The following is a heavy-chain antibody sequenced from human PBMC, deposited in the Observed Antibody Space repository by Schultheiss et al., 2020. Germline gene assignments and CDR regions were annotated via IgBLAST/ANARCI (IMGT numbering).Heavy chain of an antibody. CDR1: GFTFSTYS. Sequence: GGSLTLSCAASGFTFSTYSMNWVRQAPGKGLEWVSSISSSSRYIYYADSVTGRFTISRDNAKNSLYLQMNSLRAEDTAVYYCASSPVSLGYYEYYFDYWGQGTLVTVSS. CDR3: ASSPVSLGYYEYYFDY. J-gene: IGHJ4*02. D-gene: IGHD3-22*01. V-gene: IGHV3-21*01. CDR2: ISSSSRYI.